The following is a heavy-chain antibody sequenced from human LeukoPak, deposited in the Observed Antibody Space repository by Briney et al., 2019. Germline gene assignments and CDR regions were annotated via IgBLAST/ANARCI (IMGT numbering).Heavy chain of an antibody. Sequence: PGGSLRLSCAASGFTFSSYSMNWVRQAPGKGLEWVSSISPSSHYIYYADSVRGRFTISRDNARNSLYLQMNSLRDEDTAVYYCARDGRNWNNWFDPWGQGTLVTVSS. CDR3: ARDGRNWNNWFDP. J-gene: IGHJ5*02. D-gene: IGHD1-1*01. V-gene: IGHV3-21*04. CDR1: GFTFSSYS. CDR2: ISPSSHYI.